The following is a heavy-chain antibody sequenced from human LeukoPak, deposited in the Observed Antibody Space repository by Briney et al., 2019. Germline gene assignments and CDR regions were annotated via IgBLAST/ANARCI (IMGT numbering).Heavy chain of an antibody. CDR2: INPSGGST. Sequence: ASVKVSCKASGYTFTSYYMHWVRQAPGQGLEWMGIINPSGGSTSYAQKFQGRVTMIRDTYTSTAYMELSSLRSEETAVYYCARESISMVRGVIEGFDPWGQGTLVTVSS. CDR1: GYTFTSYY. D-gene: IGHD3-10*01. CDR3: ARESISMVRGVIEGFDP. J-gene: IGHJ5*02. V-gene: IGHV1-46*01.